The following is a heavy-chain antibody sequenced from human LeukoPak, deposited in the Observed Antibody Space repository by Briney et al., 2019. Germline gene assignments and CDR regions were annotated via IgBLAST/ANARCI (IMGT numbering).Heavy chain of an antibody. Sequence: GGSLRLSCAASGFVFSTYWMTWVRQAPGKGLEWVANINLDGTEEHYVDSSLKGRFTISRDNAKNSLYLQMNSLRAEDTAVYYCARDGPDNWNEYYFDYWGQGTLVTVSS. CDR2: INLDGTEE. V-gene: IGHV3-7*01. J-gene: IGHJ4*02. CDR3: ARDGPDNWNEYYFDY. CDR1: GFVFSTYW. D-gene: IGHD1-1*01.